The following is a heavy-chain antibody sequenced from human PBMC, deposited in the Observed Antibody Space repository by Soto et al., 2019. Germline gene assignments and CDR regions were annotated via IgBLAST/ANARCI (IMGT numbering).Heavy chain of an antibody. J-gene: IGHJ2*01. CDR1: GFTFSIYA. CDR2: IGGSGGST. Sequence: EVQLLESGGGLVQPEGSLRLSCAASGFTFSIYAMNWVRQAPGKGLEWVSVIGGSGGSTYYADSVKGRFTISRDNSKNTLYLQMNSLRAEDTAVYYCARRTGGWYFDLWSRGTLVTVSS. D-gene: IGHD3-16*01. CDR3: ARRTGGWYFDL. V-gene: IGHV3-23*01.